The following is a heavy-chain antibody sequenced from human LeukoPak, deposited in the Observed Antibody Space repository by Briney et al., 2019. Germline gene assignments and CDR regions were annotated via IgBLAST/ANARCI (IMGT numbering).Heavy chain of an antibody. D-gene: IGHD2-2*01. V-gene: IGHV4-34*01. CDR3: ASTERCSTTCPLDY. CDR1: GGSFRGYY. J-gene: IGHJ4*02. Sequence: SETLSLTCAVYGGSFRGYYWSWIRQPPGKGLEWIGDINHSGSTNYNPSLKSRVTISLDTSMKKFSLKLNSVTAAGTAVYYCASTERCSTTCPLDYWGQGTLVTVSS. CDR2: INHSGST.